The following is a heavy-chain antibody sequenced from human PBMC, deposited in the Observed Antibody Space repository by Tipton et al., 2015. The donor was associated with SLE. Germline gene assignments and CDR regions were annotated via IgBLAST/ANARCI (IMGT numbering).Heavy chain of an antibody. CDR2: ITGSGGST. Sequence: GSLRLSCAASGFTFSSYEMNWVRQAPGKGLEWVSGITGSGGSTYYADSVKGRFTISRDNSRNTLYLQMNSLRAEDTAVYYCAKDPNGEDYFDYWGQGTLVTVSS. V-gene: IGHV3-23*01. D-gene: IGHD4-17*01. CDR3: AKDPNGEDYFDY. CDR1: GFTFSSYE. J-gene: IGHJ4*02.